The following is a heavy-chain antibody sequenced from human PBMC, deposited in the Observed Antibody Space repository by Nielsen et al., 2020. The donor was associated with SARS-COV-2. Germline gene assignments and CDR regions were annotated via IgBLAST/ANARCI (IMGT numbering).Heavy chain of an antibody. J-gene: IGHJ6*03. CDR2: IYYSGST. Sequence: SETLSLTCIVSGGSISTGSHYWNWIRQPPGKGLEWIGYIYYSGSTTYNPSLKSRVTILLDTSKNQFSLRLNSVTAADTAVYYCARERKGYYYYMDVWGKGTTVTVSS. V-gene: IGHV4-61*01. CDR1: GGSISTGSHY. CDR3: ARERKGYYYYMDV.